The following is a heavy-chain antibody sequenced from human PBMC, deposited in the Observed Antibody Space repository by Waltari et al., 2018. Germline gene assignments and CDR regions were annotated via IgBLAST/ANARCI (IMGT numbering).Heavy chain of an antibody. D-gene: IGHD2-15*01. J-gene: IGHJ1*01. Sequence: LRLSCAASGFTFSSYGMHWVRQAPGKGLEWVAVISYDGSNKYYADSVKGRFTISRDNSKNTLYLQMNSLRAEDTAVYYCAKDLGSWGQGTLVTVSS. V-gene: IGHV3-30*18. CDR1: GFTFSSYG. CDR2: ISYDGSNK. CDR3: AKDLGS.